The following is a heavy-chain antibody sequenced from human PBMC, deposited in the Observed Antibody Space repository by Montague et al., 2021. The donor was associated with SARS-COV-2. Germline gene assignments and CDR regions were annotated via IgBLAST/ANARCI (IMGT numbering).Heavy chain of an antibody. CDR2: IDWXXXK. D-gene: IGHD7-27*01. CDR1: GFSLSTNGMC. Sequence: PALVKPTQTLTLTCTFSGFSLSTNGMCVSWIRQPPGKALEWLARIDWXXXKYYSTSLKTRLTISKDNSKNQVVLTMTNMDPVDTATYYCVRLRTGGSLSGDMYYFDYWGLGTLVTVSS. CDR3: VRLRTGGSLSGDMYYFDY. J-gene: IGHJ4*02. V-gene: IGHV2-70*11.